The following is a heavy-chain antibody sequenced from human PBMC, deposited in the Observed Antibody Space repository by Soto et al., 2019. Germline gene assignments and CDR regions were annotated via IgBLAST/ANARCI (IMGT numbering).Heavy chain of an antibody. CDR3: AREVTYGGGSFSLGL. V-gene: IGHV1-2*06. CDR2: INPNNGDT. J-gene: IGHJ4*02. CDR1: GYFFTSHY. Sequence: ASVKVSCKTSGYFFTSHYIHWVRLAPGRGLEWMGRINPNNGDTNSPQKFQGRVTMTSDTSISTAYMEMSGLRSDDTALYYCAREVTYGGGSFSLGLWGQGTPVTVSS. D-gene: IGHD3-10*01.